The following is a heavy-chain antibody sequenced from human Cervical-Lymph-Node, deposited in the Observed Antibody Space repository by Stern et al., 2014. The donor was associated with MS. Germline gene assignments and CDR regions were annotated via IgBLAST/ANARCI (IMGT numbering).Heavy chain of an antibody. CDR2: IIRNSGDR. Sequence: EVQLVESGGGLVKPGRSLRLSCAASGFTFDDFAMHWVRQAPGTGLEWVSGIIRNSGDRSQADSVKGRFTITRDNAKNSLYLQMNSLRPEDTAFYYCVKDYGAAGIWYFDLWGRGTLVTVSS. J-gene: IGHJ2*01. V-gene: IGHV3-9*01. CDR3: VKDYGAAGIWYFDL. D-gene: IGHD6-13*01. CDR1: GFTFDDFA.